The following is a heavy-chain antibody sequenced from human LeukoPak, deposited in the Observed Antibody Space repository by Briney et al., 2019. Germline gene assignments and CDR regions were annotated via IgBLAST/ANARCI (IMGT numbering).Heavy chain of an antibody. J-gene: IGHJ3*02. D-gene: IGHD6-13*01. CDR1: GYTFTSYD. CDR3: ARSVAAAGTLLNAFDI. Sequence: ASVKVSCKASGYTFTSYDINWVRQATGQGLEWMGWIIPIFGTANYAQKFQGRVTITTDESTSTAYMELSSLRSEDTAVYYCARSVAAAGTLLNAFDIWGQGTMVTVSS. CDR2: IIPIFGTA. V-gene: IGHV1-69*05.